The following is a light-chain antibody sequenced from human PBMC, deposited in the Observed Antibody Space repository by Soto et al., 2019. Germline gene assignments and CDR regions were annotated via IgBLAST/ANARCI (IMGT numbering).Light chain of an antibody. CDR2: GVS. J-gene: IGKJ3*01. CDR1: QSVGSTY. CDR3: QQYGTSPLT. V-gene: IGKV3-20*01. Sequence: EIVLTQSPGTLSLSPGERATLSCRASQSVGSTYLAWYQQKPGQAPKLLIYGVSSRATGIPDRCSGSGSGTEFTLTISRLEPEDFAVYYCQQYGTSPLTFGPGTKVDI.